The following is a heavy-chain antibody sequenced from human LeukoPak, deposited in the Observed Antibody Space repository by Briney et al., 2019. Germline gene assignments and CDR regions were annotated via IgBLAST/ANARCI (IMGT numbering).Heavy chain of an antibody. Sequence: GGSLRLSCAASGFTFSSYAMSWVRQAPGKGGEGVSAISGSGGSTYYADSVKGRFTISRDNSKNTLYLQMNSLRAEDTAVYYCAKPIASRRAFDIWGQGTMVTVSS. J-gene: IGHJ3*02. CDR3: AKPIASRRAFDI. CDR2: ISGSGGST. V-gene: IGHV3-23*01. D-gene: IGHD1-26*01. CDR1: GFTFSSYA.